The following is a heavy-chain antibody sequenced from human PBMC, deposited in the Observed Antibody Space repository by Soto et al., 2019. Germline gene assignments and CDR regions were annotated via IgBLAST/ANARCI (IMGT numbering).Heavy chain of an antibody. Sequence: SETLSLTCTVSGGSISSSSFHWGWIRQPPGKGLEWIGSIYYSGSTYYNPSLKSRVTISVDTSKNQFSLKLSSVTAADTAVYYCARLRVGHYYYGMDVWGQGTTVTVSS. V-gene: IGHV4-39*01. CDR1: GGSISSSSFH. CDR2: IYYSGST. J-gene: IGHJ6*02. CDR3: ARLRVGHYYYGMDV. D-gene: IGHD1-26*01.